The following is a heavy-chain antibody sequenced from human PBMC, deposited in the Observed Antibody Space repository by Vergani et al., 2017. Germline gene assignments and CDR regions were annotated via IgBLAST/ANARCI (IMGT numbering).Heavy chain of an antibody. CDR2: IKQDGSEK. CDR3: ARLAITFGGVMPGDY. D-gene: IGHD3-16*01. V-gene: IGHV3-7*01. CDR1: GFTFNSYW. Sequence: EVQLVESGGGLVQPGGSLRLSCAASGFTFNSYWMSWVRQAPGKGLEWVANIKQDGSEKYYVDSVRGRFTISRDNAKNSLYLQMNSLRAEDTAVYYCARLAITFGGVMPGDYWGRGTLVTVSS. J-gene: IGHJ4*02.